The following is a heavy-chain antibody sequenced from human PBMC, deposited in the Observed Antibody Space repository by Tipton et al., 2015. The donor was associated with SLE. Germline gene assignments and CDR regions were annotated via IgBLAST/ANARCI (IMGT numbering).Heavy chain of an antibody. D-gene: IGHD5-18*01. CDR1: GGSITGTNYY. CDR3: ARWRGYGPSFDY. V-gene: IGHV4-39*07. CDR2: INDSGST. J-gene: IGHJ4*02. Sequence: TLSLTCVVSGGSITGTNYYWGWIRQSPGRGLGWIGSINDSGSTYYDSSLKSRLTISVDTSKNQFSLKLSSVTAADTAVYYCARWRGYGPSFDYWGQGTLVTVSS.